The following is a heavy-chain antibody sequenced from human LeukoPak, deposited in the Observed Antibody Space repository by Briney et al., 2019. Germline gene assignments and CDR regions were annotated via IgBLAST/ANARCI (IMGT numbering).Heavy chain of an antibody. CDR2: INAGNGNT. CDR1: GYTFTSYA. J-gene: IGHJ6*02. D-gene: IGHD6-13*01. CDR3: ARDLTGSAAGGPYGMDV. Sequence: ASVKVSCKASGYTFTSYAMHWVRQAPGQRLEWMGWINAGNGNTKYSQKFQGRVTITRDTSASTAYMELSSLRSEDTAVYYCARDLTGSAAGGPYGMDVWGQGTTVTVSS. V-gene: IGHV1-3*01.